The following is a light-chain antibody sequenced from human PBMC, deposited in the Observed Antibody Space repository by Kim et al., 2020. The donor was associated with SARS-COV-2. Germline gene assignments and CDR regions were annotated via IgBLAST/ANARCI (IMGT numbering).Light chain of an antibody. CDR3: QSYDSSLSSVV. CDR2: GNS. V-gene: IGLV1-40*01. J-gene: IGLJ2*01. CDR1: SSNIGAGYD. Sequence: QRVTISCTGRSSNIGAGYDVHWYQQLLGTAPKLLIYGNSNRPSGVPDRFSGSKSGTSASLAITGLQAEDEADYYCQSYDSSLSSVVFGGGTQLTVL.